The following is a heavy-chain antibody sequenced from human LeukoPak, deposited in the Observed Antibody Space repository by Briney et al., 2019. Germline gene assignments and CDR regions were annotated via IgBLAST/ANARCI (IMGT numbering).Heavy chain of an antibody. V-gene: IGHV3-23*01. Sequence: WGSLRLSCEASGFTFSNYAMSWVRQAPGMGLEWVAAITRSGGDTYYADSVKGRFTIFRDNSKNTLSLQMNSQRAEDKAVYYCAKADYGDFAFDYWGQGTLVTVSS. CDR1: GFTFSNYA. CDR2: ITRSGGDT. J-gene: IGHJ4*02. CDR3: AKADYGDFAFDY. D-gene: IGHD4-17*01.